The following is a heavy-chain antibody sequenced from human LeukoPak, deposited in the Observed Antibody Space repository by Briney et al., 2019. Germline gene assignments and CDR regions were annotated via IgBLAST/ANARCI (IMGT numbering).Heavy chain of an antibody. V-gene: IGHV1-8*01. D-gene: IGHD2-15*01. CDR2: MNPNSGNT. J-gene: IGHJ6*02. Sequence: ASVKVSCKASGYTFTSYDINWVRQATGQGLEWMGWMNPNSGNTGYAQKFQGRVTITADESTSTAYMELSSLRSEDTAVYYCARDPLVVVAATYYYYYGMDVWGQGTTVTVSS. CDR3: ARDPLVVVAATYYYYYGMDV. CDR1: GYTFTSYD.